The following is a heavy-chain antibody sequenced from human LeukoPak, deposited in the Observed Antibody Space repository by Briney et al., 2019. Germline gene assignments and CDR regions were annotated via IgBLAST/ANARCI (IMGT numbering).Heavy chain of an antibody. Sequence: GGSLRLSCAASGFTFSSYAMSWVRQAPGKGLEWVSAISGSGGSTYYADSVKGRFTISRDNSKNTLYLQMNSLRAEDTAVCYCAKDSGSYFDYFDYWGQGTLVTVSS. D-gene: IGHD1-26*01. CDR2: ISGSGGST. CDR3: AKDSGSYFDYFDY. CDR1: GFTFSSYA. V-gene: IGHV3-23*01. J-gene: IGHJ4*02.